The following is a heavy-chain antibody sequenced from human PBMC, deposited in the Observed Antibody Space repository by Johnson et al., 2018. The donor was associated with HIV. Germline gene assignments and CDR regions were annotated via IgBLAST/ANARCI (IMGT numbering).Heavy chain of an antibody. D-gene: IGHD1-26*01. J-gene: IGHJ3*02. V-gene: IGHV3-20*04. CDR2: INWNGGST. CDR1: GFTLSDYY. Sequence: VQLVESGGGSGQPGGSLRLSCAASGFTLSDYYMTWVRQAPGKGLEWVSGINWNGGSTGYADSVKGRFTISRDDAKNSLYLQMNSLRAEDTALYYCARVWSGSYYSNAFDIWGQGTMVTVSS. CDR3: ARVWSGSYYSNAFDI.